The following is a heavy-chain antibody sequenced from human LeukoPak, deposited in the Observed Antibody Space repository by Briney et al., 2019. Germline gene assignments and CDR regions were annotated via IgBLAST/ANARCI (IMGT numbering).Heavy chain of an antibody. CDR1: GFTFSSYG. V-gene: IGHV3-30*18. CDR2: ISYDGSNK. J-gene: IGHJ4*02. CDR3: AKVAVYYSSGIPDDY. D-gene: IGHD3-10*01. Sequence: PGGSLRLSCAASGFTFSSYGMHWVRQAPGKGLEWVAVISYDGSNKYYADSVKGRFTISRDNSKNTLYLQMNSLRAEDTAVYYCAKVAVYYSSGIPDDYWGQGTLVTVSS.